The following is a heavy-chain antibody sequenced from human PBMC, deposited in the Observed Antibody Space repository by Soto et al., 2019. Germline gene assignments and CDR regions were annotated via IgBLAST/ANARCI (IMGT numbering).Heavy chain of an antibody. J-gene: IGHJ4*01. Sequence: PSEPLSLTCTISGGSPSYYNWYWHRQPPGKGLEWIGNVADSGKYSYSPSLRSRLTISVDTSNTRVSLTLSSVTAADTAVYYCARDGRNDDMSDFGYWGQGTLVT. CDR2: VADSGKY. CDR1: GGSPSYYN. D-gene: IGHD1-1*01. CDR3: ARDGRNDDMSDFGY. V-gene: IGHV4-59*12.